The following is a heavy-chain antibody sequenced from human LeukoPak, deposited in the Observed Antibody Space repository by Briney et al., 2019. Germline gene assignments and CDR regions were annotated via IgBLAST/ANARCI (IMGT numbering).Heavy chain of an antibody. CDR3: AKDVQGMATTTFVS. CDR1: GFTFDDYA. CDR2: IAWKSNSI. V-gene: IGHV3-9*01. D-gene: IGHD5-24*01. J-gene: IGHJ4*02. Sequence: GRSLRLSCAASGFTFDDYAMHWVRQAPGKGLEWVAGIAWKSNSIGYAASVKGRFTISRDDATNYLYLQMNSLRGEDTAFYYCAKDVQGMATTTFVSWGQGTLVTVSS.